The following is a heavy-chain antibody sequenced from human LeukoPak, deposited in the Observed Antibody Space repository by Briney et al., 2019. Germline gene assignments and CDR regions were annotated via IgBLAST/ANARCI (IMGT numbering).Heavy chain of an antibody. D-gene: IGHD3-10*01. CDR3: ARDSPDMVRGVY. CDR1: GGTFSSYA. Sequence: ASVKVSCKASGGTFSSYAISRVRQAPGQGLEWMGRIIPILGIANYAQKFQGRVTITADKSTSTAYMELSSLRSEDTAVYYCARDSPDMVRGVYWGQGTLVTVSS. J-gene: IGHJ4*02. V-gene: IGHV1-69*04. CDR2: IIPILGIA.